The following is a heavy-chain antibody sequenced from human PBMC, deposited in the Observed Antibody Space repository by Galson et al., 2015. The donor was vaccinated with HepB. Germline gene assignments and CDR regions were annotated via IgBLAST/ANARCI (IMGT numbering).Heavy chain of an antibody. V-gene: IGHV3-30*04. CDR2: ISNDGSNQ. Sequence: SLRLSCAASGFTFSNHAMHWVRQAPGKGLEWVAVISNDGSNQFYGDSVQGRFSISGDNSRNTLYLQMNSLKSGDTAVYYCARGIPRTTDYISKHYYYGLDVWGQGTTVTVSS. CDR1: GFTFSNHA. CDR3: ARGIPRTTDYISKHYYYGLDV. D-gene: IGHD4-11*01. J-gene: IGHJ6*02.